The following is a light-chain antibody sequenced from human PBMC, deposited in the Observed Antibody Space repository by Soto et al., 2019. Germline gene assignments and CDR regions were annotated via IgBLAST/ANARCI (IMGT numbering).Light chain of an antibody. CDR1: QSISSY. Sequence: DVQMTQSPSSLSASVGDRVTITCRASQSISSYLNWHQQKAGKAPKLLIHAASNLESGVPSRFSGSGSGTDFTLTISSLQPEDFATYYCQQSYGTWTFGQGTEVEIK. CDR3: QQSYGTWT. J-gene: IGKJ1*01. V-gene: IGKV1-39*01. CDR2: AAS.